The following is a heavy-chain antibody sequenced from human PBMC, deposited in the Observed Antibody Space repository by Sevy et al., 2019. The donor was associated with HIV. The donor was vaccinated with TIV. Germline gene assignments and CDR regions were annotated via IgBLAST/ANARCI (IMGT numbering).Heavy chain of an antibody. Sequence: GGSLRLSCAASGFTFSTYSMNWVRQAPGKGVEWVSYISSSSSTIYYADSVRGRFTISRDNAKNSLYLQMNSLRADDTAVYYCARVPSTGRYGMDVWGQGTTVTVSS. CDR2: ISSSSSTI. CDR1: GFTFSTYS. V-gene: IGHV3-48*01. CDR3: ARVPSTGRYGMDV. D-gene: IGHD3-10*01. J-gene: IGHJ6*02.